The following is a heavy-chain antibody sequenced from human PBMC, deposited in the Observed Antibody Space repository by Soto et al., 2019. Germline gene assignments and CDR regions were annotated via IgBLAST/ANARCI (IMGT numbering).Heavy chain of an antibody. Sequence: SETLSLTCAVYGGSFSGYYWSWIRQPPGKGLEWIGEINHSGSTNYNPSLKSRVTISVDTSKNQFSLKLSSVTAADTAVYYCAREVLYDSSGFYNWFDPWGQGTQVT. D-gene: IGHD3-22*01. J-gene: IGHJ5*02. CDR3: AREVLYDSSGFYNWFDP. CDR2: INHSGST. V-gene: IGHV4-34*01. CDR1: GGSFSGYY.